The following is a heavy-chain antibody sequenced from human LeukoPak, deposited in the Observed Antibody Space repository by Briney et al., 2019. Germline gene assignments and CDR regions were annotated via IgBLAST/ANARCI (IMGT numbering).Heavy chain of an antibody. CDR2: IKSKTDGGTT. V-gene: IGHV3-15*01. Sequence: GGSLRLSCAASGFTFSNAWMSWVRQAPGKGLEWIGRIKSKTDGGTTDYAAPVKGRFTISRDDSKNTLYLQMNSLKTEDTAVYYCTTGSSASGTWAYWGQGTLVTVSS. J-gene: IGHJ4*02. CDR3: TTGSSASGTWAY. D-gene: IGHD3-16*01. CDR1: GFTFSNAW.